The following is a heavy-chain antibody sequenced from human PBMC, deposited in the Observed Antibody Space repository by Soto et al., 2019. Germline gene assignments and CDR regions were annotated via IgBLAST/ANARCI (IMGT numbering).Heavy chain of an antibody. Sequence: VGSLRLSCAASGFTFSSYAMSWVRQAPGKGLEWVSAISGSGGSAYYADSVKGRFTISRDNSKNTLYLQMNSLRAEDTAVYYCAREQLVGYYYYGMDVWGQGTTVTVSS. D-gene: IGHD6-6*01. CDR1: GFTFSSYA. J-gene: IGHJ6*02. CDR2: ISGSGGSA. CDR3: AREQLVGYYYYGMDV. V-gene: IGHV3-23*01.